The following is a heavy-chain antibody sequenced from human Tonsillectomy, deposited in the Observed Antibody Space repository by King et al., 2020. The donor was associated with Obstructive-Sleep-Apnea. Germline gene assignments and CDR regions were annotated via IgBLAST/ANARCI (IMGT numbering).Heavy chain of an antibody. D-gene: IGHD3-22*01. CDR1: GFTFDDYA. V-gene: IGHV3-9*01. J-gene: IGHJ3*02. CDR2: ISWNSGSI. CDR3: GKDMGSXGYYGPDGFDI. Sequence: QLVQSGGNLVQPGRSLRLSCAASGFTFDDYAMHWVRQAPGKGLEWVSGISWNSGSIGYADSVKGRFTISRDNAKNSLYLQMNSLRAEDTALYYCGKDMGSXGYYGPDGFDIWGQGTMVTVSS.